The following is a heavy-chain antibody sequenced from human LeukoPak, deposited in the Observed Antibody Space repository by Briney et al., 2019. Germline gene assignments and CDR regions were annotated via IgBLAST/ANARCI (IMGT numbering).Heavy chain of an antibody. J-gene: IGHJ5*01. V-gene: IGHV1-18*01. CDR3: ARVSGGSGSYANWFDS. D-gene: IGHD3-10*01. Sequence: ASVKVSCKASGYTFTSYGISCVRQAPGQGLEWMGWISAYNGNTNYAQKLQGRVTMTTDTSTSTAYMELRSLRSDDTAVYYCARVSGGSGSYANWFDSWGQGTLVTVSS. CDR1: GYTFTSYG. CDR2: ISAYNGNT.